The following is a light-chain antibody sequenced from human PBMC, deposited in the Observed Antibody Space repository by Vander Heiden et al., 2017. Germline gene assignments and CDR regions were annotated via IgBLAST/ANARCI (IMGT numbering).Light chain of an antibody. CDR3: QQGYSIPFT. V-gene: IGKV1-39*01. J-gene: IGKJ3*01. CDR2: SAS. CDR1: QSIDNF. Sequence: DIQMTQSPSSLPASVGDTVTITCRASQSIDNFLNWYQHQPGKAPTLLISSASNLHGGVPSRFSGSGSGTDFTLTIASLQPEDFATYSCQQGYSIPFTFGPGTKVDAK.